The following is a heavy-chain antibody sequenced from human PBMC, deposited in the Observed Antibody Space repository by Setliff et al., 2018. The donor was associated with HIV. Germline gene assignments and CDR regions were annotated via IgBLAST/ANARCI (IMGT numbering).Heavy chain of an antibody. CDR2: IRRKAYGGTT. D-gene: IGHD2-15*01. Sequence: GGSLRLSCTASGFTFGDYAMSWVRQAPGKGLEWVGFIRRKAYGGTTEYAASVKGRFTISRDDSKSIAYLQMNSLKTEDTAVYYCTRLSSRVAAHDAFDIWGQGTMVTVSS. V-gene: IGHV3-49*04. CDR1: GFTFGDYA. J-gene: IGHJ3*02. CDR3: TRLSSRVAAHDAFDI.